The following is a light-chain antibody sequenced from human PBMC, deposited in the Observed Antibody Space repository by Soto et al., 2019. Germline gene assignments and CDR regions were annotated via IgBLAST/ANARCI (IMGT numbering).Light chain of an antibody. CDR3: TSYACSNNPV. V-gene: IGLV2-8*01. Sequence: QSALTQPPSASGSPGQSVTISCTGTSSDVGRYNYVSWYQHHPGKAPKLMIYQVTQRPSGVPDRFSGSKSGNTASLTVSGLQTEDEADYYCTSYACSNNPVFGTGTKLTVL. CDR1: SSDVGRYNY. CDR2: QVT. J-gene: IGLJ1*01.